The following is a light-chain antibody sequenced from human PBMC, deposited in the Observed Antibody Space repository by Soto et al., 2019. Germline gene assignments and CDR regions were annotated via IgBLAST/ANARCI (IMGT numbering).Light chain of an antibody. CDR3: QQSYSTPIT. CDR2: KAS. J-gene: IGKJ5*01. Sequence: DIQMTQSPSTLSASVGDRVTITCRASQSINNLLAWYQQKPGKAPKLLIHKASSLASGVPSRFSGSGSGTEFTLTISSLQPDDFAAYYCQQSYSTPITFGQGTRLEIK. CDR1: QSINNL. V-gene: IGKV1-5*03.